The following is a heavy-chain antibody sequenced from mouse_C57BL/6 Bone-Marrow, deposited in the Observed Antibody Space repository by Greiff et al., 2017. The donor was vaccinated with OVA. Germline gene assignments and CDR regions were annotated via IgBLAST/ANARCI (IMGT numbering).Heavy chain of an antibody. V-gene: IGHV1-39*01. Sequence: EVKLMESGPELVKPGASVKISCKASGYSFTDYNMNWVKQSNGKSLEWIGVINPNYGTTSYNQKLKGKATLTVDQSSRTAYMQLNSLTSEDSAVYYCASYDYAWFAYWGQGTLVTVSA. CDR3: ASYDYAWFAY. D-gene: IGHD2-4*01. J-gene: IGHJ3*01. CDR2: INPNYGTT. CDR1: GYSFTDYN.